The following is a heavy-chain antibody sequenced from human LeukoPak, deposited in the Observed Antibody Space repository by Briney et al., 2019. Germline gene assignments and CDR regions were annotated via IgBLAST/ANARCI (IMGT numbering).Heavy chain of an antibody. CDR2: ISPYNRNT. D-gene: IGHD2-15*01. J-gene: IGHJ5*02. CDR1: GYTFNNYG. V-gene: IGHV1-18*01. CDR3: ARDWGSTTTPNWFDP. Sequence: ASVQVSCKASGYTFNNYGISWVRQAPGQGLEWMGWISPYNRNTDYAQKFQGRLTMTTDTSTNTVYMELRNLGYDDTAIYYCARDWGSTTTPNWFDPWGQGTLVTVSS.